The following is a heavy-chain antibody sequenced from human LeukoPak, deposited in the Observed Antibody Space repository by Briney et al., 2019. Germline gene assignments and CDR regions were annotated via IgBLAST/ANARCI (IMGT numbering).Heavy chain of an antibody. V-gene: IGHV3-64*04. J-gene: IGHJ4*02. D-gene: IGHD2-2*01. Sequence: PGGSLRLSCSASGFTFSSYAMYWVRQAPGKGLEYVSAISINGGSTYYADSVKGRFTISRDNSKNTLYLQMNSLRAEDTAVYYCATFSDRSSRYFDYWGQGTLVTVSS. CDR3: ATFSDRSSRYFDY. CDR1: GFTFSSYA. CDR2: ISINGGST.